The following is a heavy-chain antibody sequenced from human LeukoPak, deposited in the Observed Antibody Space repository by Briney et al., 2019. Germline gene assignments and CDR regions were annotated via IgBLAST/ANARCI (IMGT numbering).Heavy chain of an antibody. CDR3: ARDSIVRGNIGNDMDV. J-gene: IGHJ6*03. CDR1: GFTFSDYY. Sequence: GGSLRLSCAASGFTFSDYYMSWIRQAPGKGLEWVSYISSSGSTIYYADSVKGRFTISRDNAKNSLYLQMNSLRAEDTVVYYCARDSIVRGNIGNDMDVWGKGTTVTVSS. D-gene: IGHD2-8*01. V-gene: IGHV3-11*01. CDR2: ISSSGSTI.